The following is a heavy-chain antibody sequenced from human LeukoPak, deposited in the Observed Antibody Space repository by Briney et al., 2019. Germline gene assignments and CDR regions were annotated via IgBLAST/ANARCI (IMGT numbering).Heavy chain of an antibody. J-gene: IGHJ4*02. CDR1: GFTFGDYA. CDR2: IRSRAYGGTT. D-gene: IGHD3-22*01. Sequence: PGRSLRLSCTASGFTFGDYAMNWVRQVPGKGLEWVGFIRSRAYGGTTEYAAPVRGRFTIPRDDSKNIAYLQINSLKTEDTAVYYCTASYFYDSSGYYSTDNWGQGTLVTVSS. V-gene: IGHV3-49*04. CDR3: TASYFYDSSGYYSTDN.